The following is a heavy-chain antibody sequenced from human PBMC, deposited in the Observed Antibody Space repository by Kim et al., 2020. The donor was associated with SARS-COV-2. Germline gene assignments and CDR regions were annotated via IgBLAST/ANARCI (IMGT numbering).Heavy chain of an antibody. Sequence: SETLSLTCTVSGAYITRSTYYWAWIRQIPGKGMEWIGSIYYNGKTYYSPSLKSRVTIFLDTSKNQFSLKMSAVTAADTSMYYGANAAGRYYSVGFYYWG. J-gene: IGHJ4*01. CDR3: ANAAGRYYSVGFYY. V-gene: IGHV4-39*01. D-gene: IGHD3-10*01. CDR2: IYYNGKT. CDR1: GAYITRSTYY.